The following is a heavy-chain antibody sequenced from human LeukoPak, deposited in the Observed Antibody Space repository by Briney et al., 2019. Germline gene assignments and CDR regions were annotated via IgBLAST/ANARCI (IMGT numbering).Heavy chain of an antibody. D-gene: IGHD6-19*01. Sequence: ASVKVSCKASGYTFTSYGISWVRQAPGQGLEWMGWISAYNGNTNYAQKLQGRVTMTTDTSTSTAYMELRSLRSDDAAVYYCARGEISGWLLNYFDYWGQGTLVTVSS. J-gene: IGHJ4*02. CDR3: ARGEISGWLLNYFDY. CDR1: GYTFTSYG. CDR2: ISAYNGNT. V-gene: IGHV1-18*01.